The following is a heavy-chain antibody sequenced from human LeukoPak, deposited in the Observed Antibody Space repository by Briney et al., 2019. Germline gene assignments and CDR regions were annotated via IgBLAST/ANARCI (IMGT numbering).Heavy chain of an antibody. CDR1: GLAFSSYA. D-gene: IGHD5-12*01. CDR3: AKGGVYSGYDLSFEY. J-gene: IGHJ4*02. Sequence: PGGSLRLSCAASGLAFSSYAMSWVRQAPGKGLEWVSSIRGRGNYVYYADSVKGRFTISRDNSKDTLYLQMNSLRADDTAVYYCAKGGVYSGYDLSFEYWGQGALVTVSS. CDR2: IRGRGNYV. V-gene: IGHV3-23*01.